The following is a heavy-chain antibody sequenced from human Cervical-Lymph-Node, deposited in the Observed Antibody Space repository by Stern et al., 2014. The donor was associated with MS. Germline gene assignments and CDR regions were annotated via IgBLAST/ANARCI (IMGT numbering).Heavy chain of an antibody. J-gene: IGHJ4*02. V-gene: IGHV1-69*01. D-gene: IGHD3-10*01. CDR3: ARAYTYYSNSAGY. CDR2: IIPTFATT. Sequence: VQLVQSGAEVKKPGSSVKVSCKASGGTFSSYEITWVRQAPGQGLEWMGGIIPTFATTTYAQKFQDRVTISADESTNTAYLELNGLKSDDTAIYFCARAYTYYSNSAGYWGQGTLVTVSS. CDR1: GGTFSSYE.